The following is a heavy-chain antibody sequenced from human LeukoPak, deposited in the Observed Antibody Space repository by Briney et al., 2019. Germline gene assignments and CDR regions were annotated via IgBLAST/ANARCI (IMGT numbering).Heavy chain of an antibody. CDR2: ISAYNGNT. CDR3: ARGIAWGATHLD. D-gene: IGHD1-26*01. CDR1: GYSFTDYD. Sequence: ASVKVSCKASGYSFTDYDINWVRQATGQGLEWMGWISAYNGNTNYAQKLQGRVTMTTDTSTSTAYMELRSLRSDDTAVYYCARGIAWGATHLDWGQGTLVTVSS. V-gene: IGHV1-18*01. J-gene: IGHJ4*02.